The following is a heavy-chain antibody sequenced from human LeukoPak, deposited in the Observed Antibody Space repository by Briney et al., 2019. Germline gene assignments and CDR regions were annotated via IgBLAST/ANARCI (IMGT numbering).Heavy chain of an antibody. CDR2: ISGSGGST. CDR1: GFTFTSYA. J-gene: IGHJ4*02. Sequence: GGSLRLSCAASGFTFTSYAMSWVRQAPGKGLEWVSTISGSGGSTYYADSVKGRFTISRDNSKNTLYLQMDSLTAEGTAIYYCAKNRDGYNFRLDFWGQGTLVTVSS. CDR3: AKNRDGYNFRLDF. V-gene: IGHV3-23*01. D-gene: IGHD5-24*01.